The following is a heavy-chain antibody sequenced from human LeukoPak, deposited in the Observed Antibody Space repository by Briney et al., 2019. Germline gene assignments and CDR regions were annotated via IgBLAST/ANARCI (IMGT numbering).Heavy chain of an antibody. CDR2: ISHSGST. CDR1: GGSFSCYY. J-gene: IGHJ4*02. Sequence: SETLSLTCALHGGSFSCYYWSWIRHPPRKGREWIAEISHSGSTNYNPSLKSRVTISVDTSKNQFSLKLSSVTAADTAVYYCARGGPWIQLWSRRSYYFDYWGQGTLVTVSS. D-gene: IGHD5-18*01. V-gene: IGHV4-34*01. CDR3: ARGGPWIQLWSRRSYYFDY.